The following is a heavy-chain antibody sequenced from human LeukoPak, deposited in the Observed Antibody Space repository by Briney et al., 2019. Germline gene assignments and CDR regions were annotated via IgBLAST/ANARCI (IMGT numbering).Heavy chain of an antibody. CDR2: ISYDGSNK. Sequence: GGSLRLSCAASGFTFSSYAMHWVRQAPGKGLEWVAVISYDGSNKYYADSVKGRFTISRDNSKNTLYLQMNSLRAADTAVYYCARDPDIVVVPAAMFSGWFDPWGQGTLVTVSS. V-gene: IGHV3-30-3*01. J-gene: IGHJ5*02. D-gene: IGHD2-2*01. CDR1: GFTFSSYA. CDR3: ARDPDIVVVPAAMFSGWFDP.